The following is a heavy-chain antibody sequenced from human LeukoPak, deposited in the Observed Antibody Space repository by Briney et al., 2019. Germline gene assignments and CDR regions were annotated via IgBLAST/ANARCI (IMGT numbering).Heavy chain of an antibody. CDR1: GFTFSDYW. Sequence: PGGSLRLSCVASGFTFSDYWMSWVRQAPGKGLECVASIRYDGNEEYYMEYVKGRFTTSRDHAKNSLYLQIDNLRAEDTARYFCARDRRRGVAGYGLDVWGQGTTVTVSS. J-gene: IGHJ6*02. D-gene: IGHD2-15*01. V-gene: IGHV3-7*01. CDR3: ARDRRRGVAGYGLDV. CDR2: IRYDGNEE.